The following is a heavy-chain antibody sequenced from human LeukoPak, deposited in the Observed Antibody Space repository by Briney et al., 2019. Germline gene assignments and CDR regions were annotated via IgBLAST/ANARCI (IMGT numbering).Heavy chain of an antibody. Sequence: ASVKVSCKASGYTFTGYYMHWVRQAPGQGLEWMGWINPNSGGTNYAQKFQGRVTMTRDTSISTAYMELRSLRSDDTAVYYCARLYYDILTGYYPDPHNWFDPWGQGTLVTVSP. V-gene: IGHV1-2*02. CDR1: GYTFTGYY. D-gene: IGHD3-9*01. CDR3: ARLYYDILTGYYPDPHNWFDP. J-gene: IGHJ5*02. CDR2: INPNSGGT.